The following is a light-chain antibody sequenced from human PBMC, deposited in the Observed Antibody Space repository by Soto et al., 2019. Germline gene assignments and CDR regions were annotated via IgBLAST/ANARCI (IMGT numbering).Light chain of an antibody. CDR1: QTITSDY. J-gene: IGKJ1*01. Sequence: EIVLTQFPGNLSLSPGERATLSCRASQTITSDYLAWYKQKPGQAPRLLIYGASSRATGIPDRFSGRGSGTDFTLTVSSLEPEDFAVFYCHQYGTSPWTFGQGTKVEIK. CDR3: HQYGTSPWT. CDR2: GAS. V-gene: IGKV3-20*01.